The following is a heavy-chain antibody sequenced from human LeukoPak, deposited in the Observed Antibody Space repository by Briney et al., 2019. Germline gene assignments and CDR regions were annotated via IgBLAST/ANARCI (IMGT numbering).Heavy chain of an antibody. V-gene: IGHV4-59*01. D-gene: IGHD3-3*01. CDR1: GGSLSSYY. CDR2: IYYSGTT. CDR3: ARAPFVEYNTAFLV. J-gene: IGHJ4*02. Sequence: PSETLSLTCTVSGGSLSSYYWSWIRQPPGTGLEWIGYIYYSGTTNYNPSLKSRVTISVDTSKNQFSLRLSSVTAADTAVYYCARAPFVEYNTAFLVWGQGTLVTVSS.